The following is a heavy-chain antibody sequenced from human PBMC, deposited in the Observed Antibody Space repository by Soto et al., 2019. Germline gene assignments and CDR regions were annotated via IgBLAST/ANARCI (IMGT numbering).Heavy chain of an antibody. J-gene: IGHJ4*02. CDR1: GFTFSSYA. D-gene: IGHD2-15*01. V-gene: IGHV3-23*01. CDR2: ISGSGGST. CDR3: ANSSPRYCSGGSCYGNYLYYFDY. Sequence: PGGSLRLSCAASGFTFSSYAMSWGRQAPGKGLEWVSAISGSGGSTYYADSVKGRFTISRDNSKNTLYLQMNSLRAEDTAVYYCANSSPRYCSGGSCYGNYLYYFDYWGQGTLVTVSS.